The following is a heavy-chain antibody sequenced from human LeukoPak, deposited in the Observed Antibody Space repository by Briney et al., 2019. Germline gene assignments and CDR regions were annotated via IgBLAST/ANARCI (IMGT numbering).Heavy chain of an antibody. CDR2: ISSSGSYT. CDR1: VFTVSDYY. V-gene: IGHV3-11*03. J-gene: IGHJ4*02. CDR3: ARGSSYYDRVLDY. Sequence: GGSLRLSYAASVFTVSDYYMSWIRQAPGKGLEWVSYISSSGSYTNYADSVKGRFTISRDNAKNSLYLQMNSLRAEGTAVYFWARGSSYYDRVLDYCGQGTLVTVSS. D-gene: IGHD3-22*01.